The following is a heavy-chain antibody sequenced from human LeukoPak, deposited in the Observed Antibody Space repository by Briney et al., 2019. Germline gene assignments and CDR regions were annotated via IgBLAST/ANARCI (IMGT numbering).Heavy chain of an antibody. D-gene: IGHD1-1*01. CDR2: IIPMFGTA. V-gene: IGHV1-69*06. CDR1: GVTFSNYD. Sequence: SVKVSCKASGVTFSNYDITWVRQAPGQGLEWLGGIIPMFGTANYAQEFQGRLTISADTSTSTAYMEVSSLRSEDTAVYYCATVSQWYTYGHRAAFDLWGQGTMVTVSS. CDR3: ATVSQWYTYGHRAAFDL. J-gene: IGHJ3*01.